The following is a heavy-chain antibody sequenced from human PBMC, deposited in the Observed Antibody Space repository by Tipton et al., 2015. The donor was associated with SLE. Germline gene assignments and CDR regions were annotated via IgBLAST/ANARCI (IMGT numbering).Heavy chain of an antibody. CDR1: GGPISGYY. CDR2: IFHSGST. Sequence: TLSLTCTVSGGPISGYYWTWIRQPPGKGLEWIGRIFHSGSTTYSPSFKSRVSTSVDTSKNQFSLRLYSVTPADTAVYYCARETAVVITNAIDIWGQGTMVTVS. V-gene: IGHV4-59*08. D-gene: IGHD3-22*01. J-gene: IGHJ3*02. CDR3: ARETAVVITNAIDI.